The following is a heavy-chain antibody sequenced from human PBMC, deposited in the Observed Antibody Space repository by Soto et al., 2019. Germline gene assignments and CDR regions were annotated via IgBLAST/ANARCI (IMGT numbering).Heavy chain of an antibody. Sequence: EVQLLESGGGLVQPGGSLRLSCAASGFTFSSYAMKWVRQAPGKGLEWVSLIGESGTPTYYADSVKGRFTISRDNSGNTLFLEMYSLSPEDPAVDYCARYIPGVRYYGMDVWGQGTTVTVSS. CDR2: IGESGTPT. J-gene: IGHJ6*02. D-gene: IGHD2-2*01. CDR3: ARYIPGVRYYGMDV. CDR1: GFTFSSYA. V-gene: IGHV3-23*01.